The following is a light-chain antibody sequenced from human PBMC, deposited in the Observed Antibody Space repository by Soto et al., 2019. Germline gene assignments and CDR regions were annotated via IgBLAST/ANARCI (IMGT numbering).Light chain of an antibody. CDR3: RQYYSYPPS. V-gene: IGKV1-8*01. CDR1: QGISSY. CDR2: AAS. J-gene: IGKJ3*01. Sequence: AIRMTQSPSSFSASTGDRVTITCRASQGISSYLAWYQQKPGKAPKLLIYAASTLQSGVPSRFSGSGSGTDSTLTISCLQSEDYATYYCRQYYSYPPSFGPGTKVDIK.